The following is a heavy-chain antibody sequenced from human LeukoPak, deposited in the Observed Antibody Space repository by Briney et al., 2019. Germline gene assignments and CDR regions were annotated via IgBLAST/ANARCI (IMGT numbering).Heavy chain of an antibody. D-gene: IGHD2-15*01. CDR3: ARVEGCSGGSCYDFDY. J-gene: IGHJ4*02. V-gene: IGHV1-69*06. CDR2: IIPIFGTA. Sequence: ASVKVSCKASGGTFSSYAISWVRQAPGQGLEWMGGIIPIFGTANYAQKFQGRVTITADKSTSTAYMELSSLRSEDTAVYYCARVEGCSGGSCYDFDYWGQGTLVTVSS. CDR1: GGTFSSYA.